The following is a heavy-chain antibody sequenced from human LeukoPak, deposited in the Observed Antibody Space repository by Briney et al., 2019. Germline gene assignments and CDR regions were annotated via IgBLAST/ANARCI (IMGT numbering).Heavy chain of an antibody. CDR2: ISSSSYI. J-gene: IGHJ4*02. V-gene: IGHV3-21*01. CDR1: GFTFSSYS. D-gene: IGHD3-10*01. Sequence: GGSLRLSCAASGFTFSSYSMNWVRQAPGKGLEWVSSISSSSYIYYADSVKGRFTISRDNAKNSLYLQMNSLRAEDTAVYYCARTVYYYGSGSYELNRIDYWGQGTLVTVSS. CDR3: ARTVYYYGSGSYELNRIDY.